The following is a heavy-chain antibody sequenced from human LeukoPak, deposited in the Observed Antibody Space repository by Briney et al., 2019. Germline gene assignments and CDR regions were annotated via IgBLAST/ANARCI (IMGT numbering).Heavy chain of an antibody. CDR3: VRDRTVGSGKNAFDM. CDR1: GFTFDDYA. Sequence: PGGSLRLSCAASGFTFDDYAMHWVRQAPGKGLEWVSYIVGSGETIYYADSVKGRFTISRDNAKNSLYLQMNSLRAEDTAVYYCVRDRTVGSGKNAFDMWGQGTMVTVSS. D-gene: IGHD3-10*01. V-gene: IGHV3-48*03. J-gene: IGHJ3*02. CDR2: IVGSGETI.